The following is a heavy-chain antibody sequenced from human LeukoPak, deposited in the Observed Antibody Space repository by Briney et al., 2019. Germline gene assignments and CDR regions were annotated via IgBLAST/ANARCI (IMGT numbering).Heavy chain of an antibody. D-gene: IGHD1/OR15-1a*01. J-gene: IGHJ4*02. CDR3: ARAEQET. V-gene: IGHV3-21*01. CDR2: ISSTSSYI. CDR1: GFTFTSYV. Sequence: GGSLRLSCAASGFTFTSYVMNWVRQAPGKGLEWVSSISSTSSYIYYADSVRGRFTISRDNAKKSVYLQMDSLRAEDTAVYYCARAEQETWGQGTLVTVSS.